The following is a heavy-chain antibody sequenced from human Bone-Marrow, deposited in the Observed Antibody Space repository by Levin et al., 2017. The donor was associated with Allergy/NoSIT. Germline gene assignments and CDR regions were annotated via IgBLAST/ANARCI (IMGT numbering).Heavy chain of an antibody. Sequence: GSLRLSCAVYGASFSGYSYTWIRQPPGRGLEWIGEINHSGSANYNPSLKSRVTISVDTSKNQFSLKLSSVTAADTAVYYCARSGNRNYFDTSAYYLAYWGQGTLVTVSS. CDR1: GASFSGYS. D-gene: IGHD3-22*01. CDR3: ARSGNRNYFDTSAYYLAY. V-gene: IGHV4-34*01. J-gene: IGHJ4*02. CDR2: INHSGSA.